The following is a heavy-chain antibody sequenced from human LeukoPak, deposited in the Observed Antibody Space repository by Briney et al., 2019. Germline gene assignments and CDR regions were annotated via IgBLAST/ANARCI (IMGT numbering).Heavy chain of an antibody. Sequence: ASVKVSCKASGYTFTSYGISWVRQAPGQGLEWMGWINAYNGNTNYAQKLQGRVTMTTDTSTSTAYMELRSLRSDDTAVYYCARDKNYYGSGNLFDYWGQGTLVTVSS. V-gene: IGHV1-18*01. CDR2: INAYNGNT. D-gene: IGHD3-10*01. CDR1: GYTFTSYG. J-gene: IGHJ4*02. CDR3: ARDKNYYGSGNLFDY.